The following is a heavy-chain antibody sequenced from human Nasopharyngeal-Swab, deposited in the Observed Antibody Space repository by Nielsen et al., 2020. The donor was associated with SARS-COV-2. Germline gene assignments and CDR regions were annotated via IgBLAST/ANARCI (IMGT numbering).Heavy chain of an antibody. D-gene: IGHD4-17*01. CDR2: ISSSSTYI. J-gene: IGHJ4*02. CDR1: GFTFSRDG. V-gene: IGHV3-21*01. Sequence: GESLKISCVASGFTFSRDGRNWVRQAPGKGLEWVSSISSSSTYIYYADSVKGRFTISRDNAQNSLCLQMSSLRAEDTAVYYCARMGPPLATVTTGDYWGQGTLVTVSS. CDR3: ARMGPPLATVTTGDY.